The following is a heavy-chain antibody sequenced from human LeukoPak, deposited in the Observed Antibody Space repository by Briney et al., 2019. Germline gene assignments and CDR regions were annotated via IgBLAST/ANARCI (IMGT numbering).Heavy chain of an antibody. CDR2: VNNDGSST. J-gene: IGHJ4*02. Sequence: QPGGSLRLSCAASGFIFSNYWMHWVRQAPGKGLVWVSRVNNDGSSTIYADSVKGRFTISRDNAKNTLYLQMNSLRAEDTAVYYCAKGGLRVTDYWGQGTLVTVSS. V-gene: IGHV3-74*01. CDR1: GFIFSNYW. D-gene: IGHD5/OR15-5a*01. CDR3: AKGGLRVTDY.